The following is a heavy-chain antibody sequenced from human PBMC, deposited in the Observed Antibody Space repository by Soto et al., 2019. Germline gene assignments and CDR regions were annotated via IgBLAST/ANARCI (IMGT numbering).Heavy chain of an antibody. V-gene: IGHV3-23*01. J-gene: IGHJ6*03. D-gene: IGHD2-2*01. Sequence: GGSLRLSCAASGFTFSSYAMSWVRQAPGKGLEWVSAISGSGGSTYDADSVKGRFTISRDNSKNTLYLQMNSLRAEDTAVYYCAKVVVPAALYYMDVWGKGTTVTVSS. CDR2: ISGSGGST. CDR3: AKVVVPAALYYMDV. CDR1: GFTFSSYA.